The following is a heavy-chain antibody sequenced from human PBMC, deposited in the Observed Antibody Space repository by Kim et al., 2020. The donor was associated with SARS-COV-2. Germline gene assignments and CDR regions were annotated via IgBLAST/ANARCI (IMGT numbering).Heavy chain of an antibody. CDR2: IKSKFDGGTT. Sequence: GGSLRLSCAASGFSISKDWMSWVRQAPGKGLEWVGWIKSKFDGGTTDYTAPVKGSFTIASDDSLNMLYLQMNSLKTEDTAVYYCTTDRFVWCQGTTVTVS. J-gene: IGHJ6*02. CDR3: TTDRFV. CDR1: GFSISKDW. V-gene: IGHV3-15*01.